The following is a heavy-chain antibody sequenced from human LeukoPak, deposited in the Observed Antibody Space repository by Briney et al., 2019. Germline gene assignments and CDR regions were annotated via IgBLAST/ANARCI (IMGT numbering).Heavy chain of an antibody. CDR3: ATVDQWLAYDY. CDR1: GYTFTGYY. J-gene: IGHJ4*02. Sequence: ASVKVSCKTSGYTFTGYYIHWVRQAPGQGLEWMGWINPNTGGTNFAQKFQGRVTMTRDTSITTTHMELSSLRSDDTAVYYCATVDQWLAYDYWGQGTLVTVSS. CDR2: INPNTGGT. D-gene: IGHD6-19*01. V-gene: IGHV1-2*02.